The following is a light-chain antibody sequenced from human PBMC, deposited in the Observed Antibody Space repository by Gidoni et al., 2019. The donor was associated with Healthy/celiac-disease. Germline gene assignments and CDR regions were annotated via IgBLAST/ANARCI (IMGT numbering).Light chain of an antibody. CDR1: QDISNY. V-gene: IGKV1-33*01. CDR3: QQDDNLPPT. J-gene: IGKJ1*01. Sequence: DIQMTHSPSSLSASVGDRVTITCQASQDISNYLNWYQQKPGKAPKLLIYDASNLETGVPSRFSGSGSGTDFTFTISSLQPEDIATYYCQQDDNLPPTFGQGTKVEIK. CDR2: DAS.